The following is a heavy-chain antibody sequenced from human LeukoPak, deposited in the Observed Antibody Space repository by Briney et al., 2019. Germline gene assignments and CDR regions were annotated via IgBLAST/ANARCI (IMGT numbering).Heavy chain of an antibody. D-gene: IGHD3-10*01. CDR2: INHSGST. J-gene: IGHJ6*04. Sequence: SETLSLTCAVYGGSFSGYYWSWIRQPPGKGLEWIVDINHSGSTNYNPSLKSRVTISVDTSKNQFSLKLSSVTAADTAVYYCARVRITMVRGVINYYYGMDVWGKGTTVTVSS. CDR3: ARVRITMVRGVINYYYGMDV. CDR1: GGSFSGYY. V-gene: IGHV4-34*01.